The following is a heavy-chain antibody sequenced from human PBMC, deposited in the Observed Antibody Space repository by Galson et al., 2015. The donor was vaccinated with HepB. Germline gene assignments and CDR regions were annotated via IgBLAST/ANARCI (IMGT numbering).Heavy chain of an antibody. CDR1: GFNFGSYF. CDR3: ARDPDYCSSPSCYLGRYYNGMDV. CDR2: ISSSSTTI. D-gene: IGHD2-2*01. J-gene: IGHJ6*02. V-gene: IGHV3-48*04. Sequence: SLRLSCAGSGFNFGSYFMIWVRQAPGKGLEWLSYISSSSTTIYYADSVKGRFTISRDNAKNSLYLQMNSLRAEDTAVYYCARDPDYCSSPSCYLGRYYNGMDVWGQGTTVTVSS.